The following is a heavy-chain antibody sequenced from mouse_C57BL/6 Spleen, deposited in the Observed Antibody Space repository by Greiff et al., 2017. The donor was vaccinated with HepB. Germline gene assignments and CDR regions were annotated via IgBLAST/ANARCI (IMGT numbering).Heavy chain of an antibody. CDR2: INPGSGGT. D-gene: IGHD2-4*01. V-gene: IGHV1-54*01. CDR1: GYAFTNYL. Sequence: QVQLKQSGAELVRPGTSVKVSCKASGYAFTNYLIEWVKQRPGQGLEWIGVINPGSGGTNYNEKFKGKATLTADKSFSTAYMQLSSLTSEDSAVYFCARSDDYDAHFDYWGQGTTLTVSS. J-gene: IGHJ2*01. CDR3: ARSDDYDAHFDY.